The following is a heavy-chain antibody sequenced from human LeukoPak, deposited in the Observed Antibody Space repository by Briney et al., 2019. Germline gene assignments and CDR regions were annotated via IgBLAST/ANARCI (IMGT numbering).Heavy chain of an antibody. D-gene: IGHD3-9*01. Sequence: GGSLRLSCAASGFTFRNYAMSWVRQAPGKGLEWVSAIVGNGVSTYYADSVQGRFTISRDNSKNTLYLQMNSLRAEDTALHYCTKWGDYGGSTGYYDSDYWGQGTLVTVSS. CDR2: IVGNGVST. CDR1: GFTFRNYA. CDR3: TKWGDYGGSTGYYDSDY. J-gene: IGHJ4*02. V-gene: IGHV3-23*01.